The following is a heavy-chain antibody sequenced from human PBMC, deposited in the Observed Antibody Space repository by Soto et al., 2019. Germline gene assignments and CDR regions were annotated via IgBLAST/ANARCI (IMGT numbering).Heavy chain of an antibody. Sequence: QVQLVQSGAEVKKPGASVKVSCKASGYTFTSYGISWVRQAPGQGLEWMGWISAYNGNTNYAQKLQGRITRTTGTAPGNAERELGGLGSGGTAGDFCGGAGRQGGWFDPWGQGTLVTVSS. CDR1: GYTFTSYG. CDR2: ISAYNGNT. J-gene: IGHJ5*02. D-gene: IGHD3-16*01. V-gene: IGHV1-18*01. CDR3: GGAGRQGGWFDP.